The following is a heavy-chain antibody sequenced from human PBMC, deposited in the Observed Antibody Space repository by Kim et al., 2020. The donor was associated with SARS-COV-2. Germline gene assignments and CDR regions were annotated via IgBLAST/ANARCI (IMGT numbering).Heavy chain of an antibody. Sequence: SETLSLTCTVSGGSISRYYWIWIRQPPGKGLEWIGYIYYSGSTNYNPSLKSRVTISVDTSKNQFSLRLSSVTAADTAVYDCAKYSGSYRCWDHYVVYMDV. V-gene: IGHV4-59*08. J-gene: IGHJ6*03. CDR3: AKYSGSYRCWDHYVVYMDV. D-gene: IGHD1-26*01. CDR2: IYYSGST. CDR1: GGSISRYY.